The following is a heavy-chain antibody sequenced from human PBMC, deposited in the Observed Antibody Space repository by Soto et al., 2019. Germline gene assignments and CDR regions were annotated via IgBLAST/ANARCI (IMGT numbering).Heavy chain of an antibody. D-gene: IGHD1-26*01. J-gene: IGHJ4*02. CDR3: ARGVRSGSYRGPFDY. Sequence: SVKVSCKASGGTFSSYAISWVRKAPGQGLEWMGGIIPIFGTANYAQKFQCRFTITADESTSTAYMELSSLRSENTAVYYCARGVRSGSYRGPFDYWGQGTLVTVSS. CDR1: GGTFSSYA. CDR2: IIPIFGTA. V-gene: IGHV1-69*13.